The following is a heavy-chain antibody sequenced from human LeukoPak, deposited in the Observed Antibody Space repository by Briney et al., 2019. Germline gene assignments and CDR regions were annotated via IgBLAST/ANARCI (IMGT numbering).Heavy chain of an antibody. CDR3: ARAGWIITSGIDY. J-gene: IGHJ4*02. V-gene: IGHV4-38-2*01. D-gene: IGHD3-10*01. CDR1: GYSISRGYY. CDR2: IYHIGST. Sequence: PSETLSLTCGVSGYSISRGYYWAWSRQPTGKGLEWIGTIYHIGSTYYTPSLGSRVTISVDTSKNEFSLNLKSVTAADTAVYYCARAGWIITSGIDYWGQGALVTVSS.